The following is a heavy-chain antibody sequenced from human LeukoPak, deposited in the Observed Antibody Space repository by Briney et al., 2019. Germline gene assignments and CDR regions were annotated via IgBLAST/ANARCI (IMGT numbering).Heavy chain of an antibody. CDR3: ARLRGYCSGGSCPADGAFDI. CDR2: IYHSGST. V-gene: IGHV4-30-2*01. Sequence: SETLSLTCAVSGGSISSGGYSWSWIRQPPGKGLEWIGYIYHSGSTYYNPSLKSRVTISVDRSKNQFSPKLSSVTAADTAVYYCARLRGYCSGGSCPADGAFDIWGQGTMVTVSS. J-gene: IGHJ3*02. CDR1: GGSISSGGYS. D-gene: IGHD2-15*01.